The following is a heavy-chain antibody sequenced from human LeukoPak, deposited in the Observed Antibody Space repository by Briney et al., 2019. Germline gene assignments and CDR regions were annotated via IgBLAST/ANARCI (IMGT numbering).Heavy chain of an antibody. Sequence: SENLSLTCAVYGGSFSGYYWGWIRQPQGHGLEWIGYIYYSGSTNYTPSLKSRVTISVDTSKNQFSLKLSSVTAADTAVYYCARTEFLWFGEFSNAFDIWGQGTMVTVSS. V-gene: IGHV4-59*08. CDR1: GGSFSGYY. CDR3: ARTEFLWFGEFSNAFDI. CDR2: IYYSGST. J-gene: IGHJ3*02. D-gene: IGHD3-10*01.